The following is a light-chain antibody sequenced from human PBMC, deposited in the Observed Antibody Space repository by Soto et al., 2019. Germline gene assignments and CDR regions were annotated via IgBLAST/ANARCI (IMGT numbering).Light chain of an antibody. V-gene: IGKV3-15*01. Sequence: EIVMTQSPFTLSASPGERATLSCRASQSVRNTYLAWYQQKPGQAPRLLISGVSTRAAGIPARFSGSGSGTEFTLTISSLQSEDFAVYYCQQYGDWPLTFGGGTKVEIK. CDR3: QQYGDWPLT. J-gene: IGKJ4*01. CDR2: GVS. CDR1: QSVRNTY.